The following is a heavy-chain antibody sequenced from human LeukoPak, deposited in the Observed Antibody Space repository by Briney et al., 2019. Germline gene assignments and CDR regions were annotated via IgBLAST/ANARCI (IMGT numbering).Heavy chain of an antibody. CDR1: GFSLSTSGMC. CDR2: IDWDDDK. CDR3: ARSIVVVPAEPYYFDY. D-gene: IGHD2-2*01. V-gene: IGHV2-70*20. Sequence: SGPALVKPTQTLTLTCTFSGFSLSTSGMCVSWVRQPPGKALEWLALIDWDDDKYYSTSLKTRLTISKDTSKNQVVLTMTNMDPVDTATYYCARSIVVVPAEPYYFDYWGQGTLVTVSS. J-gene: IGHJ4*02.